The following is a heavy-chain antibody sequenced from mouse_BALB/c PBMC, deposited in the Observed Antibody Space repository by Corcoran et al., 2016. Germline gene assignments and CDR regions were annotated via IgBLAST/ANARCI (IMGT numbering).Heavy chain of an antibody. CDR1: GYTFSSYV. D-gene: IGHD1-1*01. V-gene: IGHV1S136*01. J-gene: IGHJ4*01. Sequence: HLRHSGPDRVNPGASVKVSCWASGYTFSSYVMHWVKQKTGQGREWIGSINPYNDGTKYNEEFKGKATLTSNKSSSKAYMELSSLTSEDSAVYYCARGGLYGSSSYYTMDYWGQGTSVTVSS. CDR2: INPYNDGT. CDR3: ARGGLYGSSSYYTMDY.